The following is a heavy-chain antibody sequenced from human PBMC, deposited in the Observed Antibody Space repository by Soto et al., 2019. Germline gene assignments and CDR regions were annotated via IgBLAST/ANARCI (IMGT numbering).Heavy chain of an antibody. V-gene: IGHV3-23*03. CDR3: ARRTNGYFGY. J-gene: IGHJ4*02. CDR1: GFTFSDYT. Sequence: EVQLLESGGGLVQPGGSLTLSCAASGFTFSDYTMTWVRQAPGKVLECISVILADYNAYYTDSVRGRFTISRHNSKNTLYLQMNSLRAEDTAVYYCARRTNGYFGYWGPGALVTVSS. D-gene: IGHD2-8*01. CDR2: ILADYNA.